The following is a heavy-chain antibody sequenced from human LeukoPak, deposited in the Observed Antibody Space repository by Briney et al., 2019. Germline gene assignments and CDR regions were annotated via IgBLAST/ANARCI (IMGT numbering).Heavy chain of an antibody. CDR3: ARDNGTIAVAGNSLDP. Sequence: PGGSLRLSCAASGFSFSNYGMHWVRQAPGKGLEWVAVIWYDGTNKYYGDSVKGRFTISRDNSKNMLYPQMNSLRAGDSAVYYCARDNGTIAVAGNSLDPWGQGTLVIVSS. D-gene: IGHD6-19*01. V-gene: IGHV3-33*01. J-gene: IGHJ5*02. CDR1: GFSFSNYG. CDR2: IWYDGTNK.